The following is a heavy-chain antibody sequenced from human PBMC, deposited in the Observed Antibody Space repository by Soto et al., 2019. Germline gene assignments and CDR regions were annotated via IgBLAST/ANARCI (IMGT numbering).Heavy chain of an antibody. CDR3: ARGQILDP. J-gene: IGHJ5*02. Sequence: SETLSLTCAVSGGSISSGGYSWSWIRQPPGKGLEWIGYIYHSGSTYYNPSLKSRVTISVDRSKNQFSLKLSSVTAAGTAVYSWARGQILDPWGRGTRVTLSS. D-gene: IGHD3-3*01. V-gene: IGHV4-30-2*01. CDR2: IYHSGST. CDR1: GGSISSGGYS.